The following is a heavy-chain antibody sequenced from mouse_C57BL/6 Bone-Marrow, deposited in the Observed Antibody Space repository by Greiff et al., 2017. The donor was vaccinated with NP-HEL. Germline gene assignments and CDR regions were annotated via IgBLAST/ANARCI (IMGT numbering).Heavy chain of an antibody. J-gene: IGHJ2*01. Sequence: QVQLQQSGAELVKPGASVKLSCKATGYTFTGYWIEWVKQRPGHGLEWIGEILPGRGSTNYNEKFKGKATFTADTSSNTAYMQLSSLTTEDSAIHYRASQRENYDWGYYFDYWGQGTTLTGPS. V-gene: IGHV1-9*01. CDR2: ILPGRGST. CDR1: GYTFTGYW. D-gene: IGHD2-4*01. CDR3: ASQRENYDWGYYFDY.